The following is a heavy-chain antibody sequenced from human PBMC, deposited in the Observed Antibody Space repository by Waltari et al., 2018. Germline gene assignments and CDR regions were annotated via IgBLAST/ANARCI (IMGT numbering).Heavy chain of an antibody. Sequence: YYMSWIRQAPGKGLEWVSYISSGGTTKYYADSVRGRFIISRDNAKNTLYLQMNSLRVEDTAVYYCARDRGQSGYGEAYWGQGTLVTVSS. CDR1: YY. J-gene: IGHJ4*02. CDR2: ISSGGTTK. CDR3: ARDRGQSGYGEAY. D-gene: IGHD5-12*01. V-gene: IGHV3-11*01.